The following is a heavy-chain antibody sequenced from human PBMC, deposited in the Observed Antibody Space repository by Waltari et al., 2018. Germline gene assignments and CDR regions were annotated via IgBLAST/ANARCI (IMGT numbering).Heavy chain of an antibody. D-gene: IGHD2-8*01. CDR1: GGSFTDPY. Sequence: QVQLQQWGAGLLKPSETLSLTCAVYGGSFTDPYWTWIRQPPGKGLEWIGEINHSGTTNYNPALKSRVSISVDTSKNQFSLKLNSVTAADTAVYYCAKDGSASGVELDYWGQGTLVTVSS. J-gene: IGHJ4*02. CDR3: AKDGSASGVELDY. CDR2: INHSGTT. V-gene: IGHV4-34*01.